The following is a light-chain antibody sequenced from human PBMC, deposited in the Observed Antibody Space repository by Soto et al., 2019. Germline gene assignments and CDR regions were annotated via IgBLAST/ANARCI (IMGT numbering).Light chain of an antibody. CDR3: CSYAGRGV. J-gene: IGLJ3*02. CDR1: SSDVGSYNL. CDR2: EGS. V-gene: IGLV2-23*01. Sequence: QSALTQPASVSGSPGQSITISCTGTSSDVGSYNLVSWYQQHPGKAPKLMIYEGSKRPSGVSNCFSGSKSGNTASLTISGLQAEDEADYYCCSYAGRGVFGGGTKLTVL.